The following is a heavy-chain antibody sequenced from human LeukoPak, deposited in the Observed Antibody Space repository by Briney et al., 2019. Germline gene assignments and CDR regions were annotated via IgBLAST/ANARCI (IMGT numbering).Heavy chain of an antibody. CDR1: GYTFTSYY. Sequence: ASVKVSCKASGYTFTSYYMHWVRQAPGQGLEWMGIINPSGGSTSYAQKFQGRVTMTRDTSTSTVYMELSSLRSEDTAVYYCVSGAVYDSSGYYWDYFDYWGQGTLVTVSS. CDR3: VSGAVYDSSGYYWDYFDY. CDR2: INPSGGST. J-gene: IGHJ4*02. V-gene: IGHV1-46*01. D-gene: IGHD3-22*01.